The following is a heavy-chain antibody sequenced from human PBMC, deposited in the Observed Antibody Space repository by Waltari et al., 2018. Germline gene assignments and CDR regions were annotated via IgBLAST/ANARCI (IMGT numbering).Heavy chain of an antibody. CDR2: ISSSSSTI. CDR1: GFTFSSYS. V-gene: IGHV3-48*01. J-gene: IGHJ4*02. CDR3: ARGGIAARRAFDY. D-gene: IGHD6-6*01. Sequence: EVQLVESGGGLLQPGGSLRLSCAASGFTFSSYSMNWVRQAPGKGLGWVSYISSSSSTIYYADSVKGRFTISRDNAKNSLYLQMNSLRAEDTAVYYCARGGIAARRAFDYWGQGTLVTVSS.